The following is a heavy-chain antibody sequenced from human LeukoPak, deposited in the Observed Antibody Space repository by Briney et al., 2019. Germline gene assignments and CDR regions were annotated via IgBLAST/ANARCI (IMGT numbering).Heavy chain of an antibody. CDR3: AKDLSTLVRGVITL. CDR2: ISGGGGGT. D-gene: IGHD3-10*01. Sequence: GGSLRLSCAASGFTFSSYAMSWVRQAPGKGLEGFSAISGGGGGTYYADSVKGRFTISRDNSKNTLYLQMNSLRAEDTAVYYCAKDLSTLVRGVITLWGQGALVTVSS. J-gene: IGHJ4*02. V-gene: IGHV3-23*01. CDR1: GFTFSSYA.